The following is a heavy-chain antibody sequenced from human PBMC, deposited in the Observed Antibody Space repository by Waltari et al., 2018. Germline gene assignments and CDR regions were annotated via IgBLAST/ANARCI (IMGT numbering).Heavy chain of an antibody. D-gene: IGHD3-3*01. CDR3: ASLALRFLEWLCPMDGMDV. Sequence: QVQLQESGPGLVKPSETLSLTCAVSGYSISSGYYWGWIRQPPGKGLEWIGSIYHSGSTYYNPSLKSRVTISVDTSKNQFSLKLSSVTAADTAVYYCASLALRFLEWLCPMDGMDVWGQG. CDR1: GYSISSGYY. J-gene: IGHJ6*02. V-gene: IGHV4-38-2*01. CDR2: IYHSGST.